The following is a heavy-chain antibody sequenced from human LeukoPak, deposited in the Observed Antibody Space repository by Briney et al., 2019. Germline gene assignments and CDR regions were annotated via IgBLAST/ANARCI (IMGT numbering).Heavy chain of an antibody. CDR3: AREVRSSSWYWFDP. CDR2: IYHSGST. D-gene: IGHD6-13*01. V-gene: IGHV4-38-2*02. J-gene: IGHJ5*02. CDR1: GYSISSGYY. Sequence: SETLSLTCTVSGYSISSGYYWGWIRQPPGKGLEWIGSIYHSGSTYYNPSLKSRVTISVDTSKNQFSLKLSSVTAADTAVYYCAREVRSSSWYWFDPWGQGTLVTVSS.